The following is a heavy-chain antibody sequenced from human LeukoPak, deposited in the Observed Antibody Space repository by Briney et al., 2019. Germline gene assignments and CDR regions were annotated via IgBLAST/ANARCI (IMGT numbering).Heavy chain of an antibody. CDR2: IKSKTDGGTT. D-gene: IGHD4-17*01. J-gene: IGHJ4*02. CDR1: GFTFSNAW. V-gene: IGHV3-15*01. CDR3: TTDTMTTVQFDY. Sequence: PGGSLRLSCAASGFTFSNAWMSWVRQALGKGLEWVGRIKSKTDGGTTDYAAPVKGRFTISRDDSKNTLYLQMNSLKTEDTAVYYCTTDTMTTVQFDYWGQGTLVTVSS.